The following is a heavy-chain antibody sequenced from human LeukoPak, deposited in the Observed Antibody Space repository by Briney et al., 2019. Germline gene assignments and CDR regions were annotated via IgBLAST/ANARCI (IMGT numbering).Heavy chain of an antibody. J-gene: IGHJ4*02. CDR2: INAGNGNT. CDR1: GYTFTSYA. V-gene: IGHV1-3*01. Sequence: ASVKVSCKASGYTFTSYAMHWVRQAPGQRLEWMGWINAGNGNTKYSQKFQGRVTITRDTSASTAYMELSSLRSEDTAVYYCARVGYSSRAVDYWGQGTLVTVSS. D-gene: IGHD6-13*01. CDR3: ARVGYSSRAVDY.